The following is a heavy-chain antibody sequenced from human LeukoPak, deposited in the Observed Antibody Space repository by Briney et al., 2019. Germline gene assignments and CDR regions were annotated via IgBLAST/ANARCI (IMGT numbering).Heavy chain of an antibody. CDR1: GGSFSGYY. Sequence: SETLSLTCAVYGGSFSGYYWSWIRQPPGKGLEWIGEINHSGSTNYNPSLKSRVTISVDTSKNQFSLKLSSVTAADTAVYYCARHMAVAGWPGYYYGMDVWGQGTTVTVSS. CDR3: ARHMAVAGWPGYYYGMDV. J-gene: IGHJ6*02. CDR2: INHSGST. V-gene: IGHV4-34*01. D-gene: IGHD6-19*01.